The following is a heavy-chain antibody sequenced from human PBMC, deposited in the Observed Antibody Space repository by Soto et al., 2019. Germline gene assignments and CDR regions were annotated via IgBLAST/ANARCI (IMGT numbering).Heavy chain of an antibody. CDR1: GDSVGNGPYY. J-gene: IGHJ6*02. D-gene: IGHD1-26*01. Sequence: QVRLQESGPGLVKPSETLSLSCLVSGDSVGNGPYYWSWIRQSPGEGLEWIAYIYYSGSTNVNPSLESRVNISIDRSKNQFFLELRSVTAADAAVYFCARVGSSCHSGGCYYYYGLGVWGQGSTVAISS. V-gene: IGHV4-61*01. CDR2: IYYSGST. CDR3: ARVGSSCHSGGCYYYYGLGV.